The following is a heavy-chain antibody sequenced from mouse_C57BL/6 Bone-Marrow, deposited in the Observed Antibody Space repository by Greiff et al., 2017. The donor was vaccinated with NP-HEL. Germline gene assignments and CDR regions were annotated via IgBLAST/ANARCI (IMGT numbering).Heavy chain of an antibody. CDR2: IYPGGGYT. CDR1: GYTFTNYW. Sequence: QVQLQQSGAELVRPGTSVKMSCKASGYTFTNYWIGWAKQRPGHGLEWIGDIYPGGGYTNYNEKFKGKATLTADKSSSTAYMQFSSLTSEDSAIYYCARSEGSYYGRWSFDVWGTGTTVTVSS. CDR3: ARSEGSYYGRWSFDV. V-gene: IGHV1-63*01. J-gene: IGHJ1*03. D-gene: IGHD1-1*01.